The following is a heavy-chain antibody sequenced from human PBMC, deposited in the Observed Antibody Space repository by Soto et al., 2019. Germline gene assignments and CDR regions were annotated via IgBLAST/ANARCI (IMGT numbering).Heavy chain of an antibody. Sequence: EVQLVESGGGLVQPGRSLRLSCAASGFTFDDYAMHWVRQAPGKGLEWVSGISWNSGSIGYADSVKGRFTISRDNAKSSLYLQMNSLRAEDTALYYCAKDIGIGAARSYYGMDVWGQGTTVTVSS. D-gene: IGHD6-13*01. J-gene: IGHJ6*02. CDR1: GFTFDDYA. CDR3: AKDIGIGAARSYYGMDV. CDR2: ISWNSGSI. V-gene: IGHV3-9*01.